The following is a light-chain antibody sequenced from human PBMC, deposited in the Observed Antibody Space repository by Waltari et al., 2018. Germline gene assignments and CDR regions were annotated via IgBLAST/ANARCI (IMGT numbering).Light chain of an antibody. J-gene: IGLJ3*02. V-gene: IGLV2-11*01. Sequence: QSALTQPRSVSGSPGQSVTISCTGTSSDVGPNKFVSWYQHHPDKAPKLIIYDINKRPSGVPDRFSGSKSGNTASLTISGLQAEDEADYYCCSCVGRNIYWVFGGGTKLTVL. CDR1: SSDVGPNKF. CDR2: DIN. CDR3: CSCVGRNIYWV.